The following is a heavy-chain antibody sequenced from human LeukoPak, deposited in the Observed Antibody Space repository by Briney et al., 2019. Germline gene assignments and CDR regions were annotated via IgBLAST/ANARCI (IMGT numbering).Heavy chain of an antibody. Sequence: ASVEVSCKASGYTFTSYDINWVRQATGQGLEWMGWMNPNSGNTGYAQKFQGRVTMTRNTSISTAYMELSSLRSEDTAVYYCARGVRRRGDGYNTYYFDYWGQGTLVTVSS. V-gene: IGHV1-8*01. CDR2: MNPNSGNT. J-gene: IGHJ4*02. CDR1: GYTFTSYD. D-gene: IGHD5-24*01. CDR3: ARGVRRRGDGYNTYYFDY.